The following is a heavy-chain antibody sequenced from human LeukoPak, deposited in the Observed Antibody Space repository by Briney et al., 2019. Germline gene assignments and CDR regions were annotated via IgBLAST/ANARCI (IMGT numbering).Heavy chain of an antibody. CDR2: ISGSGGST. CDR1: GFTFSSYA. Sequence: GGSLRLSCAASGFTFSSYAMSWVRQAPGKGLEWVSAISGSGGSTYYADSVKGRFTISRDNSKNTLYLQMNSLRAEDTAVYYCARDHWSIAVTTNYMDVWGKGTTVTVSS. J-gene: IGHJ6*03. D-gene: IGHD6-19*01. V-gene: IGHV3-23*01. CDR3: ARDHWSIAVTTNYMDV.